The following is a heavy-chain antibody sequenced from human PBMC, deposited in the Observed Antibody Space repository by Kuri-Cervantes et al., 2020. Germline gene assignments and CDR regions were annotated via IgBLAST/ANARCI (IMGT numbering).Heavy chain of an antibody. CDR3: TPSPGPLWS. Sequence: GESLKISCAASGFTFTDYDMHWVRRSTGKGLEWVSGIGTLHDTFYPDSVKGRFTISREDSKNTLYLQMSSLKTEDTAVYYCTPSPGPLWSWGQGTLVTVSS. D-gene: IGHD3-10*01. V-gene: IGHV3-13*01. CDR2: IGTLHDT. J-gene: IGHJ4*02. CDR1: GFTFTDYD.